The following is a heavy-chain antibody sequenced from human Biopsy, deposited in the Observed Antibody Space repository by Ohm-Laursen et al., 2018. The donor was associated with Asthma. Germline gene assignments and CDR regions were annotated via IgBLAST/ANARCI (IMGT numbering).Heavy chain of an antibody. Sequence: SDTLSLTCVVSGGSVSSGSYYWSWIRQPPGKGLAWVSYISYSGSTDYNPSLKSRLTISMDTSKNQFSLKLSSVTAAGTAVYYRARVPTTLRYFDLWGRGTLVTVSS. CDR2: ISYSGST. V-gene: IGHV4-61*01. CDR3: ARVPTTLRYFDL. CDR1: GGSVSSGSYY. J-gene: IGHJ2*01. D-gene: IGHD2-15*01.